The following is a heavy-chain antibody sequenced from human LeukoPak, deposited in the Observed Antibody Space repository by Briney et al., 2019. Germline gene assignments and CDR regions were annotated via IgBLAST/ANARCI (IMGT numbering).Heavy chain of an antibody. CDR2: IYHSESS. CDR1: GGSISISKW. D-gene: IGHD6-19*01. Sequence: PSETLSLTCAVSGGSISISKWWSWVRQPPGMGLEWIGEIYHSESSNYNPSLKSRVTISVDKSNNQFSLKLSSVSAADTAVYYCASRLYSSARNFDYWGQGALVTVSS. V-gene: IGHV4-4*02. CDR3: ASRLYSSARNFDY. J-gene: IGHJ4*02.